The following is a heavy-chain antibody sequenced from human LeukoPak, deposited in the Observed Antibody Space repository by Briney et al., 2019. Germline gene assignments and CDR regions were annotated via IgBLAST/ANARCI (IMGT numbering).Heavy chain of an antibody. CDR2: IYPGDSDT. CDR3: ARRVGIAATMDY. V-gene: IGHV5-51*01. J-gene: IGHJ4*02. D-gene: IGHD6-25*01. CDR1: GYSFTSYW. Sequence: ASVKVSCKGSGYSFTSYWISWVRQMPGKGLEWMGIIYPGDSDTRYSPSFQGQVTISADKSISTAYLQWSSLKASDTAMYYCARRVGIAATMDYWGQGTLVTVSS.